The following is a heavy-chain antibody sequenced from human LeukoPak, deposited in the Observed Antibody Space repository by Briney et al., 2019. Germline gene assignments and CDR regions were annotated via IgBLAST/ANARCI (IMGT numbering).Heavy chain of an antibody. Sequence: SETLSLTCTVSGGSLSSSSYYWGWIRQPPGKGLERIGSIYYSGSTYYNPSLKSRVTISVDTSKNQFSLKLSSVTAADTAVYYCAQFTTLAAGTRDYWGQGTLVTVSS. J-gene: IGHJ4*02. CDR1: GGSLSSSSYY. CDR2: IYYSGST. CDR3: AQFTTLAAGTRDY. V-gene: IGHV4-39*07. D-gene: IGHD6-13*01.